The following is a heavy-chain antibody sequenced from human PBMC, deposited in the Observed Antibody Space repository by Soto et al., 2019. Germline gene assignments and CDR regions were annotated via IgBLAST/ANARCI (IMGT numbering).Heavy chain of an antibody. CDR3: ARGWQQLNWFDP. V-gene: IGHV3-33*01. CDR1: GLTFSSYG. CDR2: IWYDGSNK. J-gene: IGHJ5*02. D-gene: IGHD6-13*01. Sequence: GGSLRLSCAASGLTFSSYGMHWARQAPGKGLEWVAVIWYDGSNKYYADSVKGRFTISRDNSKNTLYLQMNSLRAEDTAVYYCARGWQQLNWFDPWGQGTLVTVSS.